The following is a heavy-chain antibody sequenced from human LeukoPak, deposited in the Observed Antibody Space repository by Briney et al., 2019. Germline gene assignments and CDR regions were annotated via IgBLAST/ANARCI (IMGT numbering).Heavy chain of an antibody. J-gene: IGHJ5*02. Sequence: SETLSLTCSDPGGSISSPYWSWIRQPPGKGLEWIGYIYYSGSTKYNPSLKSRVTISVDTSKNQFSLKLSSVTSTDTAVYYCARGGTTVTPGLLWFDPWGQGTLVTVSS. D-gene: IGHD4-17*01. CDR1: GGSISSPY. CDR2: IYYSGST. CDR3: ARGGTTVTPGLLWFDP. V-gene: IGHV4-59*11.